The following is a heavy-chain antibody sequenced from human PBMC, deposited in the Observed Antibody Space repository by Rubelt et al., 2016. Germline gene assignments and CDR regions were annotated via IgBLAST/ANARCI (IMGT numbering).Heavy chain of an antibody. Sequence: EVQLVESGGGLVKPGGSLRLSCAASGFTFSSYSMTWVRQAPGKGLEWVSSISSCSSFLYYADSVKGRFTISRDNAKNLLYLQMNSLRAEDTAVYYCGAGAKVYYWGQGTLVTVSS. CDR1: GFTFSSYS. J-gene: IGHJ4*02. CDR2: ISSCSSFL. V-gene: IGHV3-21*01. CDR3: GAGAKVYY. D-gene: IGHD4/OR15-4a*01.